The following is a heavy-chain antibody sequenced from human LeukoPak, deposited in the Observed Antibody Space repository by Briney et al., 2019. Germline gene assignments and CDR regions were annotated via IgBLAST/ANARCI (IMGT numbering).Heavy chain of an antibody. Sequence: GGSLRLSCAASGFTFSSYGMHWVRQAPGKGVEWVAYISGSGHDINYSESAKGRFTISRDNAKNSLYLQMSSLRAEDTAVYYCARRDILTGFDYWGQGTLVTVSS. D-gene: IGHD3-9*01. CDR2: ISGSGHDI. CDR1: GFTFSSYG. J-gene: IGHJ4*02. CDR3: ARRDILTGFDY. V-gene: IGHV3-21*05.